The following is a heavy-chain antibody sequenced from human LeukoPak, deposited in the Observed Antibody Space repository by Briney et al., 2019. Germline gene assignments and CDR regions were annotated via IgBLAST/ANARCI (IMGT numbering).Heavy chain of an antibody. CDR3: AREGQWLDS. Sequence: GGSLRLSCAATGFIFSSRTMHWVRQAPGKGLEYVSAINSNGDGTYHAHSVKGRFTISRDNSKNSLYLQMGSLSAEDMAVYYCAREGQWLDSWGLGTLVTVSS. J-gene: IGHJ5*01. CDR1: GFIFSSRT. CDR2: INSNGDGT. D-gene: IGHD6-19*01. V-gene: IGHV3-64*01.